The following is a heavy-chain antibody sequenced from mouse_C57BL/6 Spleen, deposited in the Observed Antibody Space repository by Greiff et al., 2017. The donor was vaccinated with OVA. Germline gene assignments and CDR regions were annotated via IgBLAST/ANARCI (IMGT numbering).Heavy chain of an antibody. CDR3: ARRWGNYFDY. CDR2: IDPSDSYT. V-gene: IGHV1-69*01. J-gene: IGHJ2*01. D-gene: IGHD4-1*01. Sequence: QVQLQQPGAELVMPGASVKLSCKASGYTFTSYWMHWVKQRPGQGLEWIGEIDPSDSYTNYNQKFKGKSTLTVDKSSSTAYMQLSSLTSEDSAVYYCARRWGNYFDYWGQGTTLTVSS. CDR1: GYTFTSYW.